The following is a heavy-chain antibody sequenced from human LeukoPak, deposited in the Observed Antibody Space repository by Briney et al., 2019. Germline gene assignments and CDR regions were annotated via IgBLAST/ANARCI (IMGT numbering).Heavy chain of an antibody. CDR2: ISSSSSYI. J-gene: IGHJ4*02. V-gene: IGHV3-21*01. Sequence: KPGGSLRLSCAASGFTFSSYSMNWVRQAPGKGLEWVSSISSSSSYIYYADSVKGRFTISRDNAKNSLYLQMNSLRAEDTAVYYCARGGGSSSWYLSDYWGQGTLVTVSS. CDR1: GFTFSSYS. CDR3: ARGGGSSSWYLSDY. D-gene: IGHD6-13*01.